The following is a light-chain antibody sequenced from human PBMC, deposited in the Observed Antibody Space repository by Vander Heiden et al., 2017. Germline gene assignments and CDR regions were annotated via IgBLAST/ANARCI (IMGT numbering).Light chain of an antibody. J-gene: IGLJ2*01. CDR3: QSSDSSLSGVV. V-gene: IGLV1-40*01. CDR1: SSNIGAGYD. Sequence: QSVLTQPPSVSGAPGQRVTISCTGSSSNIGAGYDVHWYQQLPGTPPKLPIYGNINRPSGVPDRFSGSKSGTSASLAITGLQAEDEADYYCQSSDSSLSGVVFGGGTKLTVV. CDR2: GNI.